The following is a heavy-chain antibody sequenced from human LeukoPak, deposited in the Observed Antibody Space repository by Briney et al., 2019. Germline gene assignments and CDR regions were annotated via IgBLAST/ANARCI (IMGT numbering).Heavy chain of an antibody. V-gene: IGHV3-23*01. CDR1: GFAFSTYP. CDR2: VSGSGGHK. J-gene: IGHJ3*02. D-gene: IGHD4-17*01. CDR3: AKGGASVTDAPDGDVVTTTLDGFDI. Sequence: GGSLRLSCVASGFAFSTYPMSWVRQAPGKGLEWVSGVSGSGGHKFYADSAKGRVTISRDNSKKTLYLQMSRLRADDTAVYYCAKGGASVTDAPDGDVVTTTLDGFDIWGHGTMVTVST.